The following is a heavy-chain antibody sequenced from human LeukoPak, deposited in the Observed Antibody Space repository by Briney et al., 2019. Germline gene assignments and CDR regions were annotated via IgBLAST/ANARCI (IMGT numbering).Heavy chain of an antibody. J-gene: IGHJ4*02. CDR1: GFTFSNYE. D-gene: IGHD2-2*01. CDR2: ISISGSTI. CDR3: AREGVVASAAVDY. V-gene: IGHV3-48*03. Sequence: PGGSLRLSCAASGFTFSNYEMNWVRQAPGKGLEWVSYISISGSTIYYADSVKGRFTISRDNAKNSLYLQMNSLGADDTAVYYCAREGVVASAAVDYWGQGTLVTVSS.